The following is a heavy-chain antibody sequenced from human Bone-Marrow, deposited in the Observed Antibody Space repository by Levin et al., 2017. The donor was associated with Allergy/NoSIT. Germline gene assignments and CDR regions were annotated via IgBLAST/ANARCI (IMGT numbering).Heavy chain of an antibody. CDR3: TTEWGIMITFGGDVDAFDI. J-gene: IGHJ3*02. CDR1: GFTFSNAW. V-gene: IGHV3-15*01. CDR2: IKSKTDGGTT. D-gene: IGHD3-16*01. Sequence: PGGSLRLSCAASGFTFSNAWMSWVRQAPGKGLEWVGRIKSKTDGGTTDYAAPVKGRFTISRDDSKNTLYLQMNSLKTEDTAVYYCTTEWGIMITFGGDVDAFDIWGQGTMVTVSS.